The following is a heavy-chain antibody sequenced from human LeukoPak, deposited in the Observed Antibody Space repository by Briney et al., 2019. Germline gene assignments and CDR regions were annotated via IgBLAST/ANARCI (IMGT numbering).Heavy chain of an antibody. CDR1: GGSISSYY. J-gene: IGHJ5*02. D-gene: IGHD3-3*01. CDR3: AGQYFWSGYYLS. CDR2: IYTSGST. Sequence: SETLSLTCTVSGGSISSYYWSWIRQPAGKGLEWIGRIYTSGSTNYNPSLKSRVTMSVDTSKNQFSLKLSSATAADTAVYYCAGQYFWSGYYLSWGQGTLVTVSS. V-gene: IGHV4-4*07.